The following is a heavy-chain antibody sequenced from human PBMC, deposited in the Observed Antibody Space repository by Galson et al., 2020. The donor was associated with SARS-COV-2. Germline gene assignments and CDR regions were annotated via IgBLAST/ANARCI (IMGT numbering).Heavy chain of an antibody. J-gene: IGHJ4*02. V-gene: IGHV3-74*01. CDR3: ARETIRYYFDY. Sequence: GGSLSLSCAASGFTFSTYWMHWVRQAPGKGLVWVSRIKSDGSSAIYADSVKGRFTISRDNAKNTLYLQMNSLGAEDTAVYYCARETIRYYFDYWGQGTLVTVSS. CDR2: IKSDGSSA. CDR1: GFTFSTYW.